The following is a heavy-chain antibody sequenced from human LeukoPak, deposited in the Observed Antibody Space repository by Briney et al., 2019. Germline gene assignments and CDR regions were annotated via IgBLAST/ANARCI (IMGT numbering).Heavy chain of an antibody. CDR3: ARHSGRPGYADAFDI. CDR1: GYSFTSYW. D-gene: IGHD6-6*01. Sequence: GESLKISCEGSGYSFTSYWISWVRQMPGKGLEWMGRIDPSDSYTNYSPSFQGHVTISADKSISTAYLQWSSLKASDTAMYYCARHSGRPGYADAFDIWGQGTMVTVSS. V-gene: IGHV5-10-1*01. J-gene: IGHJ3*02. CDR2: IDPSDSYT.